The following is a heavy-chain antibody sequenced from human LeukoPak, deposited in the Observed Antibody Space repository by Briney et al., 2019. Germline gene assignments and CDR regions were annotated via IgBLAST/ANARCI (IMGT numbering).Heavy chain of an antibody. Sequence: QTGGSLRLSCAASGFTFSSYAMHWVRQAPGKGLEWVAVISYDGSNKYYADSVKGRFTISRDNSKNTLYLQMNSLRAEDTAVYYCARESTSGSHGMDVWGQGTTVTVSS. D-gene: IGHD3-3*01. CDR1: GFTFSSYA. CDR2: ISYDGSNK. CDR3: ARESTSGSHGMDV. J-gene: IGHJ6*02. V-gene: IGHV3-30*04.